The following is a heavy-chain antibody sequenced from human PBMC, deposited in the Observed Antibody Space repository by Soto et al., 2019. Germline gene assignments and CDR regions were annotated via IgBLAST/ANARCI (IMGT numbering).Heavy chain of an antibody. CDR2: ISGSGGST. CDR1: GFTFSRYA. Sequence: EVQLLESGGGLVQPGGSLRLSCAASGFTFSRYAMSWVRQAPGKGLEWVSAISGSGGSTYYADSVKGRFTISRDNSKNTLYLQMNSLRAEDTAVYYCAKWDFWSGEIGDYWGQGTLVTVSS. V-gene: IGHV3-23*01. CDR3: AKWDFWSGEIGDY. D-gene: IGHD3-3*01. J-gene: IGHJ4*02.